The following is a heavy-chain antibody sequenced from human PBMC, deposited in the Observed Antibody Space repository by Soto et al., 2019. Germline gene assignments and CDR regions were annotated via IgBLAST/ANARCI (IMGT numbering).Heavy chain of an antibody. D-gene: IGHD3-3*01. Sequence: AISGDSVSSNSAAWNWIRQSPSRGLEWLGRTYYRSKWYNDYAVSVKSRITINPDTSKNQFSLQLNSVTPEDTAVYYCASLPYYDFWSGSYGMDVWGQGTTVTVSS. J-gene: IGHJ6*02. CDR2: TYYRSKWYN. V-gene: IGHV6-1*01. CDR1: GDSVSSNSAA. CDR3: ASLPYYDFWSGSYGMDV.